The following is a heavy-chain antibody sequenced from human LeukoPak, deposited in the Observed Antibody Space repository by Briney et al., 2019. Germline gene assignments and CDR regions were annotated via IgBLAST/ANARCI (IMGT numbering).Heavy chain of an antibody. CDR1: GYTFTSYG. CDR2: IIPFLSLT. V-gene: IGHV1-69*04. Sequence: ASVKVSCKASGYTFTSYGISWVRQAPGQGLEWLGRIIPFLSLTNYAQNFQDRVTITADKSTSTAYMELSSLRSEDTAVYYCARSLNFASPMTFDYWGQGTLVTVSS. CDR3: ARSLNFASPMTFDY. J-gene: IGHJ4*02. D-gene: IGHD3-16*01.